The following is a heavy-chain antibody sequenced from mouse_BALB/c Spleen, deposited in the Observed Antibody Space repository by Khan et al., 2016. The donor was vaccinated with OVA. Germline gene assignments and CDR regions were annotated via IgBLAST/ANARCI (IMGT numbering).Heavy chain of an antibody. J-gene: IGHJ3*01. CDR1: GYSFTVYY. Sequence: EVQLQESGPDLVKPGASVKISCKASGYSFTVYYMTWVKQSHRKSPEWIGRVNPNNGDTNYNQNFKGKAILTVDKSSNTAYMELRSLTSEDSAVLYCARGYEFLPYWSQGTLVTVSA. CDR3: ARGYEFLPY. CDR2: VNPNNGDT. D-gene: IGHD2-12*01. V-gene: IGHV1-26*01.